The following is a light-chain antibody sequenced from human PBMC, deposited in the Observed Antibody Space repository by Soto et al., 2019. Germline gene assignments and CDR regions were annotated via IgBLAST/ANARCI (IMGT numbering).Light chain of an antibody. V-gene: IGKV1-5*03. CDR1: QSISSW. CDR2: KAS. Sequence: DIQMTQSPSTLSASVGDRVTITCRASQSISSWLTWYQQKPGKAPKVLIYKASSLQSGVPSRFSGSGSGTDFTLTIRSLQPDDFATYYCLQYHSYPYTFGQGTKLEIK. J-gene: IGKJ2*01. CDR3: LQYHSYPYT.